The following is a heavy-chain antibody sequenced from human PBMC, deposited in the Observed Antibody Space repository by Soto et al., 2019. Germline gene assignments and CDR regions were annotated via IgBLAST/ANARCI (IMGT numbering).Heavy chain of an antibody. V-gene: IGHV3-23*01. J-gene: IGHJ4*02. D-gene: IGHD2-15*01. CDR2: ISGSGGNT. CDR1: GFTFSSNG. CDR3: ANTYGGGY. Sequence: EVQLLESGGGLVQPGASLRLSCAASGFTFSSNGMDWVRQAPGKGLEWVSGISGSGGNTYYADSVKGRFTISRDNSRNTLYLQMSSLRAEDTAIYYCANTYGGGYWGQGTLVTVSS.